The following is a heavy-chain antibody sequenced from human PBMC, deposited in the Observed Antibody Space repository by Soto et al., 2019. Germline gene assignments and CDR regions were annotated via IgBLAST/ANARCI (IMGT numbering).Heavy chain of an antibody. CDR3: ARGREDYDLGWFDP. CDR1: GFTFSSYS. J-gene: IGHJ5*02. Sequence: GGSLRLSCAASGFTFSSYSMNWVRQAPGKGLEWVSSISSSSSYIYYADSVKGRFTISRDNAKNSLYLQMNSLRAEDTAVYYCARGREDYDLGWFDPWGQGTLVTVSS. V-gene: IGHV3-21*01. D-gene: IGHD3-22*01. CDR2: ISSSSSYI.